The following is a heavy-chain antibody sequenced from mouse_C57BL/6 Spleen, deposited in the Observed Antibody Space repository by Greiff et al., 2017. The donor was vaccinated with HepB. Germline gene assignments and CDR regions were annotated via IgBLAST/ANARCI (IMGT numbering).Heavy chain of an antibody. CDR1: GYTFTSYW. Sequence: QVQLQQPGAELVMPGASVKLSCKASGYTFTSYWMHWVKQRPGQGLEWIGEIDPSDSYTNYNQKFKGKSTLTVDKSSSTAYMQLSSLTSEDSAVYYCARRGITTPLDFDVWGSGTTVTVSS. J-gene: IGHJ1*01. V-gene: IGHV1-69*01. CDR3: ARRGITTPLDFDV. D-gene: IGHD1-1*01. CDR2: IDPSDSYT.